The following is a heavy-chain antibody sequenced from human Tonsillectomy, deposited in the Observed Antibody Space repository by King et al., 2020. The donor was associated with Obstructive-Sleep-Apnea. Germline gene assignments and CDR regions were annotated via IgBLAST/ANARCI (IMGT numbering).Heavy chain of an antibody. CDR2: IDPSDSYT. V-gene: IGHV5-10-1*01. Sequence: QLVQSGAEVKKPGESLRISCKGSGYSFTSYWISWVRQMPGKGLEWMGRIDPSDSYTNYSPSFQGHVTISADKSISTAYLQWSSLKDSDTAMYYCARAYYDILTGYSPYPGYWGQGTLVTVSS. D-gene: IGHD3-9*01. J-gene: IGHJ4*02. CDR1: GYSFTSYW. CDR3: ARAYYDILTGYSPYPGY.